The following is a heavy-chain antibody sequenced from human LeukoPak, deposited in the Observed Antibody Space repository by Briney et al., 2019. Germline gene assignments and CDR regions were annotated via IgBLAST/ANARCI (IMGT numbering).Heavy chain of an antibody. Sequence: GGSLRLSCAASGFTFSSYGMHWVRQAPGKGLEWVAFIRYDGSNKYYAYSVKGLFTISRDNSKNTLYLQMNSLRAEDTAVYYCAKGIDYGGNGGSLDYWGQGTLVTVSS. CDR2: IRYDGSNK. CDR3: AKGIDYGGNGGSLDY. D-gene: IGHD4-23*01. J-gene: IGHJ4*02. V-gene: IGHV3-30*02. CDR1: GFTFSSYG.